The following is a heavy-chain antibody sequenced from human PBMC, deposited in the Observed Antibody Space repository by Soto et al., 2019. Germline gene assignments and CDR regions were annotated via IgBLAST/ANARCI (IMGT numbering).Heavy chain of an antibody. V-gene: IGHV1-69*13. Sequence: ASVKVSCKASGGTYSRYTITWVRQAPGQGLEWMGGITPMFGTPNYAQKFQGRVTITADESTSTAYMELSSLRSEDTAMYYCARDGTLYDSSAYYYLYWGQGTLVTVSS. D-gene: IGHD3-22*01. J-gene: IGHJ4*02. CDR1: GGTYSRYT. CDR2: ITPMFGTP. CDR3: ARDGTLYDSSAYYYLY.